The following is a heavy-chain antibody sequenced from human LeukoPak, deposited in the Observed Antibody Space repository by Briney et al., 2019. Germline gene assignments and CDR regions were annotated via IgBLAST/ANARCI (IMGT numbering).Heavy chain of an antibody. CDR3: AMGLSAAILGGFDY. J-gene: IGHJ4*02. V-gene: IGHV3-11*01. Sequence: GGSLRLSRAPSASSFNNYSVSWIRQAPEKGLEWLSYITSSGTTTYYADSMMGRFTISRDNAKNSLYLQMNSLRAEDTAVYYCAMGLSAAILGGFDYWGEGTLVTVSS. D-gene: IGHD2-2*01. CDR2: ITSSGTTT. CDR1: ASSFNNYS.